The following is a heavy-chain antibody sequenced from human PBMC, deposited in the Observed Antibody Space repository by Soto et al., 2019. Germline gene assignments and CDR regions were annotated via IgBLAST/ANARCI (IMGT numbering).Heavy chain of an antibody. CDR3: AKKSDKTPPPYYYYYMDV. J-gene: IGHJ6*03. CDR1: GFTFSSYA. V-gene: IGHV3-23*01. D-gene: IGHD2-15*01. CDR2: ISGSGGST. Sequence: GGSLRLSCAASGFTFSSYAMSWVRQAPGKGLEWVSAISGSGGSTYYADSVKGRFTISRDNSKNTLYLQMNSLRAEDTAVYYCAKKSDKTPPPYYYYYMDVWGKGTTVTVSS.